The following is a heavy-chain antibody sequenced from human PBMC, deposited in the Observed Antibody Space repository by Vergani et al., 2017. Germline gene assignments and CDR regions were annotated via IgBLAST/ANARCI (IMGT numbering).Heavy chain of an antibody. V-gene: IGHV3-23*01. J-gene: IGHJ4*02. CDR3: AKDVGSITMVRGVTDY. D-gene: IGHD3-10*01. CDR2: ISSGGGDI. CDR1: GFTFDTYT. Sequence: EVQLLESGGGLVQPGGSRRLSCAGAGFTFDTYTMAYVRQAPGKGLEWVATISSGGGDIFYADSVKGRFTISRDNSKNTLYLQMNSLRAEDTAVYYCAKDVGSITMVRGVTDYWGQGTLVTVSS.